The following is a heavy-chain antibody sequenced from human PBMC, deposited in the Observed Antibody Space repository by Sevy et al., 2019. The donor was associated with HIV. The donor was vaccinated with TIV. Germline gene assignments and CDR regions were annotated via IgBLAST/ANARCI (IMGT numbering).Heavy chain of an antibody. V-gene: IGHV3-30*03. D-gene: IGHD2-8*01. CDR2: ISYDGRNR. CDR1: GFIFSAYG. J-gene: IGHJ4*02. CDR3: ARDPRMYGDYLLAYFDS. Sequence: GGSLRLSCAASGFIFSAYGMHWVRQAPGKGLEWVAVISYDGRNRLYADSVKGRFTISRDNSKNSLNLQMNSLRGEDTAVYYCARDPRMYGDYLLAYFDSWGQGTLVTVSS.